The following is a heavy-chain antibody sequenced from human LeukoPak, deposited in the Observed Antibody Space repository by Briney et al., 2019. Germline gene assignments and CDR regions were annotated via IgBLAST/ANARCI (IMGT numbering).Heavy chain of an antibody. CDR2: GGSGGST. CDR3: AKMRGQYYHSYYMDA. J-gene: IGHJ6*03. CDR1: GFIFSNYA. V-gene: IGHV3-23*01. Sequence: AGGSLRLSCAASGFIFSNYAMTWVRQAPGKGLEWVSCGGSGGSTYYADSVKGRFTVSRDNSKSTLYLQMNSLTAEDTAVYYCAKMRGQYYHSYYMDAWGKGTTVTVSS.